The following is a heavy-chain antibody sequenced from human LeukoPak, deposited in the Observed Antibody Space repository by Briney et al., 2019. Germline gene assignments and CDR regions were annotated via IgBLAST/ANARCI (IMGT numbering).Heavy chain of an antibody. V-gene: IGHV3-9*01. Sequence: GRSLRLSCAASGFTFDDYAMPWVRQAPGRGLEWVSGISWNSGSIGYADSVKGRFTISRDNAKNSLYLQMNSLRAEDTALYYCAKALGDRKYQLAILDYWGQGTLVTVSS. D-gene: IGHD3-16*01. J-gene: IGHJ4*02. CDR2: ISWNSGSI. CDR1: GFTFDDYA. CDR3: AKALGDRKYQLAILDY.